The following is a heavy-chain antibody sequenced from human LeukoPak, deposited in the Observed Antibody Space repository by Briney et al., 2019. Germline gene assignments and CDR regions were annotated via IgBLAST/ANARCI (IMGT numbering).Heavy chain of an antibody. CDR3: ARDTTTMPGNFDY. CDR1: GGSVSSGTYY. Sequence: SETLSLTCTVSGGSVSSGTYYWNWIRQPPGKGLGWIGYIYYSGSTNYNPSLKSRVTISVDTSKNQFSLKLSSVTAADTAVYYCARDTTTMPGNFDYWGQGTLVTVSS. CDR2: IYYSGST. J-gene: IGHJ4*02. D-gene: IGHD2-2*01. V-gene: IGHV4-61*01.